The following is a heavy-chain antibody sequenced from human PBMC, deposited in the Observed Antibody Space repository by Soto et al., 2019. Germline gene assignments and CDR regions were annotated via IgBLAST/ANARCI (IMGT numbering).Heavy chain of an antibody. CDR1: GYTFTSYV. CDR2: ISAYNGNT. Sequence: QVQLVQSVAEVKKPGASVKFSCRASGYTFTSYVISWVRQAPGQGREWLGWISAYNGNTNYAQKRQVRVTMTTDTSTSTAYMEIRSLESDDTAVYYCARAHWFCHREYFQHWGQGTLVTVSS. CDR3: ARAHWFCHREYFQH. V-gene: IGHV1-18*01. J-gene: IGHJ1*01. D-gene: IGHD3-9*01.